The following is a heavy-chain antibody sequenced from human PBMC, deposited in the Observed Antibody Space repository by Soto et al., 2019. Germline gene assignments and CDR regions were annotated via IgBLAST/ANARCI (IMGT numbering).Heavy chain of an antibody. Sequence: PGGSLRLSCASSGFTCSSYGMHWVRQAPGKGLEWVAVISYDGSNKYYADSVKGRFTISRDNSKNTLYLQMNSLRAEDTAVYYCAKGALYGSVSDDIANWFDPWGQGTLVTVSS. CDR2: ISYDGSNK. V-gene: IGHV3-30*18. CDR3: AKGALYGSVSDDIANWFDP. CDR1: GFTCSSYG. J-gene: IGHJ5*02. D-gene: IGHD3-10*01.